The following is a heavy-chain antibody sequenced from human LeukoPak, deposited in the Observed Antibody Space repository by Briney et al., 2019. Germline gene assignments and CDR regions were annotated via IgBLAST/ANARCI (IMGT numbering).Heavy chain of an antibody. CDR2: IWNDGSSK. V-gene: IGHV3-33*08. D-gene: IGHD5-12*01. J-gene: IGHJ6*02. CDR3: VRERYSGVLDGLGV. Sequence: GGSLRLSCAASGFTFSSYGIHADRQTPGKGLEWVALIWNDGSSKYYAESVKGRFTISRDNSKNTLYLQMNSLRGEDTAVYYCVRERYSGVLDGLGVWGQGTTVTVSS. CDR1: GFTFSSYG.